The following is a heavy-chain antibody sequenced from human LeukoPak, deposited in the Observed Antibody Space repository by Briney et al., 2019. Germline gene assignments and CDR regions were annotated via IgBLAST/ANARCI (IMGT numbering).Heavy chain of an antibody. D-gene: IGHD3-10*01. CDR3: ARGRSPHITMVRGASGYYYYMDV. CDR2: IYYSGST. Sequence: SETLSLTCNVSGGSISSSSYYWGWIRQPPGKGLEWIGSIYYSGSTYYNPSLKSRVTISVDTSKNQFSLKLSSVTAADTAVYYCARGRSPHITMVRGASGYYYYMDVWGKGTTVTVSS. CDR1: GGSISSSSYY. J-gene: IGHJ6*03. V-gene: IGHV4-39*07.